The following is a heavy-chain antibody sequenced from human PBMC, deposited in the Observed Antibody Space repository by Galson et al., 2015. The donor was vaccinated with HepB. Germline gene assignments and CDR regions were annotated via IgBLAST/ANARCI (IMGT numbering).Heavy chain of an antibody. D-gene: IGHD3-10*01. CDR1: GGTFSSYA. V-gene: IGHV1-69*13. Sequence: SVKVSCKASGGTFSSYAISWVRQAPGQGLEWMGGIIPIFGTANYAQKFQGRVTITADESTSTAYMELSSLRSEDTAVYYCASYYYGSGIITYYYYGMDVWGQGTTVTVSS. CDR3: ASYYYGSGIITYYYYGMDV. J-gene: IGHJ6*02. CDR2: IIPIFGTA.